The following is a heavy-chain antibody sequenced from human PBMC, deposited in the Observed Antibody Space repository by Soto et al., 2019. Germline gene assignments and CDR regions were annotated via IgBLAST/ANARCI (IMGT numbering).Heavy chain of an antibody. CDR3: ARNYCPRECYFDY. Sequence: SETLSLTCTVSGGSISSGDYYWSWIRQPPGKGLEWIGYVYYSGSTYYNPSLKSRVTISVDTSKNQFSLKLSSVTAADTAVYYCARNYCPRECYFDYWGQGTLVTVSS. CDR1: GGSISSGDYY. J-gene: IGHJ4*02. CDR2: VYYSGST. D-gene: IGHD2-15*01. V-gene: IGHV4-30-4*01.